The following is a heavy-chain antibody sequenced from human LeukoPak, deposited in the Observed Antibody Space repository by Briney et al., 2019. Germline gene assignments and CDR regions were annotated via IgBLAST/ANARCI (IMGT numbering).Heavy chain of an antibody. D-gene: IGHD4-11*01. CDR2: IKSKTDGGTT. V-gene: IGHV3-15*01. CDR3: TTDRSYSNYDYYYYYMDV. J-gene: IGHJ6*03. CDR1: GFTFSNAW. Sequence: PGGSLRLSCAASGFTFSNAWMSWVRQAPGKGLEWVGRIKSKTDGGTTDYAAPVKGRFTISRDDSKNTLYLQMNSLKTEDTAVYYCTTDRSYSNYDYYYYYMDVWGKGTTVTVSS.